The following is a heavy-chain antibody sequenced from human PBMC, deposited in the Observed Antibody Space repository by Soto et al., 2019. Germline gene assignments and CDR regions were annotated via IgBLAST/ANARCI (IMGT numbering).Heavy chain of an antibody. CDR3: ARDYSIAVAGTKGDAFDI. Sequence: QVQLVQSGAEVKKPGSSVKVSCKASGGTFSSYAISWVRQAPGQGLEWMGGIIPIFGTANYAQKFQGRVTITADESTSTAYMELSSLRSEDTAVYYCARDYSIAVAGTKGDAFDIWGQGTMVTVSS. J-gene: IGHJ3*02. V-gene: IGHV1-69*12. D-gene: IGHD6-19*01. CDR2: IIPIFGTA. CDR1: GGTFSSYA.